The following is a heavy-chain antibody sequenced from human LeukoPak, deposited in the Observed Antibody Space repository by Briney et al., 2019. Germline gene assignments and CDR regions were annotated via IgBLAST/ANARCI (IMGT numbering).Heavy chain of an antibody. CDR3: AKALYGDYGRFDY. CDR2: ISYDGSNK. CDR1: GFTFSTCG. V-gene: IGHV3-30*18. J-gene: IGHJ4*02. D-gene: IGHD4-17*01. Sequence: GGSLRLSCAASGFTFSTCGMHWVRQAPGKGLEWVTFISYDGSNKYYADSVKGRFTISRDDSKNTLYLQMNSLRAEDTGVYYCAKALYGDYGRFDYWGQGTLVTVSS.